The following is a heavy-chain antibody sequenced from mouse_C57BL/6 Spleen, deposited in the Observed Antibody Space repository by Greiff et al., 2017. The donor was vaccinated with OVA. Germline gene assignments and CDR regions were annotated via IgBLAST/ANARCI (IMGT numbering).Heavy chain of an antibody. D-gene: IGHD2-1*01. CDR1: GFNIKDYY. V-gene: IGHV14-2*01. CDR2: IDPEDGET. Sequence: EVQLQQSGAELVKPGASVTLSCTASGFNIKDYYMHWVKQRTEQGLEWIGRIDPEDGETKYAPKFQGKATITADPASNTAYLQLSSLTSEDTAVYYCASPIYYGNYVGYWGQGTTLTVSS. CDR3: ASPIYYGNYVGY. J-gene: IGHJ2*01.